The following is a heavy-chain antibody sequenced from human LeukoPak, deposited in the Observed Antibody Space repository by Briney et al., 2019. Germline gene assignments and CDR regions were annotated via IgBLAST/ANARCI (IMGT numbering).Heavy chain of an antibody. CDR3: ARSQAASAAAGLKL. CDR1: GGPISGYY. V-gene: IGHV4-59*08. CDR2: IYYSGST. D-gene: IGHD6-13*01. J-gene: IGHJ4*02. Sequence: SETLSLTCTVSGGPISGYYWSWIRQPPGKGLEWIGSIYYSGSTYYNPSLKSRVTISVDTSKNQFSLKLSSVTAADTAVYYCARSQAASAAAGLKLWGQGTLVTVSS.